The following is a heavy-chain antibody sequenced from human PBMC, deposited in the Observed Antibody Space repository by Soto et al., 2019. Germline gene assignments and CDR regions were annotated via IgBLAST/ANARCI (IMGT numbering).Heavy chain of an antibody. CDR3: ARDSGYSSGWYHFDY. CDR2: IYYSGST. V-gene: IGHV4-59*01. Sequence: SETLSLTCTVSGGSISSYYWGWIRQPPGKGLEWIGYIYYSGSTNYNPSLKSRVTISVDTSKNQFSLKLSSVTAADTAVYYCARDSGYSSGWYHFDYWGQGTLVTVSS. CDR1: GGSISSYY. J-gene: IGHJ4*02. D-gene: IGHD6-19*01.